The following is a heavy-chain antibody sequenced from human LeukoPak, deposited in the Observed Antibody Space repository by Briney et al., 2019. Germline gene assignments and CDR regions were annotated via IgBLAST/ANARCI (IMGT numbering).Heavy chain of an antibody. J-gene: IGHJ5*02. V-gene: IGHV3-20*04. CDR1: GFTFDVYG. D-gene: IGHD6-13*01. CDR2: RNGGST. Sequence: PGGSLRLSCAASGFTFDVYGMSWVRQAPGKGLEWVSDRNGGSTDYADSVKGRFTISRDNAKNSLYLHMSSLRDEDTAFYYCARRHTTIWYNWFDPWGQGTLVIVSS. CDR3: ARRHTTIWYNWFDP.